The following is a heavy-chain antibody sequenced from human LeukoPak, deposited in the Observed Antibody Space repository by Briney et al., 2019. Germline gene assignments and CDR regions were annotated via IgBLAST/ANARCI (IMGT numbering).Heavy chain of an antibody. CDR2: IRQDGSEK. CDR1: GFTFSSYW. J-gene: IGHJ6*03. V-gene: IGHV3-7*01. Sequence: PGGSLRLSCAASGFTFSSYWKSWVRQAPGKGLEWVANIRQDGSEKYYVDSVKGRFTISRDNAKNSLYLQMNSLRAEDTAVYYCARVATMIVVVITSINYYYYMDVWGKRTAVTVSS. CDR3: ARVATMIVVVITSINYYYYMDV. D-gene: IGHD3-22*01.